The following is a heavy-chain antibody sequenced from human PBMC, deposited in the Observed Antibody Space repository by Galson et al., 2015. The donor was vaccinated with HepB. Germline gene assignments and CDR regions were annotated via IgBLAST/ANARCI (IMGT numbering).Heavy chain of an antibody. J-gene: IGHJ6*02. V-gene: IGHV1-18*04. CDR3: VRGGTLTVGSPSPYYYYGMDL. Sequence: SVKVSCKASGYTFIDYGISWVRQAPGQGLEWMGWISADNGNTYYAQKFQDRVTMTTETSTTTAYMDLRSLRSDDAAVYYCVRGGTLTVGSPSPYYYYGMDLWGQGTTVTVSS. D-gene: IGHD4-17*01. CDR2: ISADNGNT. CDR1: GYTFIDYG.